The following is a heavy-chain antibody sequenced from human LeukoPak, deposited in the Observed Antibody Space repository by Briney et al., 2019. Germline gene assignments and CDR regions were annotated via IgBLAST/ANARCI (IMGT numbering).Heavy chain of an antibody. J-gene: IGHJ4*02. V-gene: IGHV4-61*02. Sequence: SETLSLTCTVSGGSISSGSYYWSWIRQPAGKGLEWIGRIYTSGSTNYNPSLKSRVTISVDTSKNQFSLKLSSVTAADTAVYYCACLGAMVNWCQGTLVTVSS. CDR1: GGSISSGSYY. D-gene: IGHD5-18*01. CDR3: ACLGAMVN. CDR2: IYTSGST.